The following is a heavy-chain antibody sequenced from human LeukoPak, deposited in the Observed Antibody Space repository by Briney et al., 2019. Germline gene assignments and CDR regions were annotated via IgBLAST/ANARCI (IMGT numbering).Heavy chain of an antibody. V-gene: IGHV3-23*01. D-gene: IGHD1-26*01. CDR1: GFILSRYS. J-gene: IGHJ4*02. CDR2: VSGNGGSS. Sequence: GGSLRLSCEASGFILSRYSMNWVRQAPGKGLEWVSAVSGNGGSSFYADSVKGRFTISRDNSKNTLFLQVDSLRAEDSAIYYCARRKVGGTGDYWGQGTQVTVSS. CDR3: ARRKVGGTGDY.